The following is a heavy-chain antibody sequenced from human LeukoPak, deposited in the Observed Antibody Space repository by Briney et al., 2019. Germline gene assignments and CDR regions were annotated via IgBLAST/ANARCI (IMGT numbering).Heavy chain of an antibody. CDR1: GGTFSSYA. Sequence: ASVKVSCKASGGTFSSYAISWVRQAPGQGLEWMGGIIPIFGTANYAQKFQGRVTITTDETTSTAYMELSSLRSEDTAVYYCARGPHLDQLPDYWGQGTLVTVSS. J-gene: IGHJ4*02. CDR3: ARGPHLDQLPDY. CDR2: IIPIFGTA. D-gene: IGHD2-2*01. V-gene: IGHV1-69*05.